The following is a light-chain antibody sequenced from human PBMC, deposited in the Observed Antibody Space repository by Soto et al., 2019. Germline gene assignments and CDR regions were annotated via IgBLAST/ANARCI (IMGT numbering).Light chain of an antibody. J-gene: IGKJ4*01. V-gene: IGKV1-39*01. Sequence: DIQMTRSPSSLSASVGDRVTITCRASQSISSYLNWYQQKPWKAPKLLIYAASSLQSGVPSRFSGSGSGTDFTLTITSLQPEDFATYYCQQCYSTPPTFGGGTKVDIK. CDR1: QSISSY. CDR2: AAS. CDR3: QQCYSTPPT.